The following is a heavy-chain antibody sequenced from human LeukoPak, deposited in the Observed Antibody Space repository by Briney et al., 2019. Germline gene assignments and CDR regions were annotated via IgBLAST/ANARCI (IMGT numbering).Heavy chain of an antibody. V-gene: IGHV1-69*13. CDR1: GGTFSSYA. Sequence: GASMKVSCKASGGTFSSYAISWVRQAPGQGLEWMGGIIPIFGTANYAQKFQGRVTITADESTSTAYMELSSLRSEDTAVYYCARVRKGYCSGGSCYRLYYYYYYMDVWGKGTTVTISS. J-gene: IGHJ6*03. CDR3: ARVRKGYCSGGSCYRLYYYYYYMDV. CDR2: IIPIFGTA. D-gene: IGHD2-15*01.